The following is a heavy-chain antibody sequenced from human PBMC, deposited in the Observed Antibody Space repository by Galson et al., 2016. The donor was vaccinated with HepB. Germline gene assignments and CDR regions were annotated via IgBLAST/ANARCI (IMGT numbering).Heavy chain of an antibody. D-gene: IGHD3-16*01. Sequence: SVKVSCKASGYIFTHYYIHWVRQAPGQGLEWMGIINPISGSTTYAQKLRGRVSMTRDTSTRTVYMELTSLRSEDTAVYYRARGGEGHDFIDYWGQGTLVTVSS. CDR1: GYIFTHYY. J-gene: IGHJ4*02. CDR2: INPISGST. CDR3: ARGGEGHDFIDY. V-gene: IGHV1-46*04.